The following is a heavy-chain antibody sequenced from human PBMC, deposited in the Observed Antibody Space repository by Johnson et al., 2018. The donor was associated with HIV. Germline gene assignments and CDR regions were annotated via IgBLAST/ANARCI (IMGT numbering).Heavy chain of an antibody. V-gene: IGHV3-66*01. CDR2: IYSGGST. CDR1: GFTVSSNY. J-gene: IGHJ3*02. D-gene: IGHD6-19*01. Sequence: EVQLVESGGGLVQPGGSLRLSCEASGFTVSSNYMSWVRQAPGKGLEWVSVIYSGGSTFYADSVKGRFTISRDNSKNTLYLQMNSLRTEDTAVYYCARERSGWYGDAFDIWGQGTMVTVSS. CDR3: ARERSGWYGDAFDI.